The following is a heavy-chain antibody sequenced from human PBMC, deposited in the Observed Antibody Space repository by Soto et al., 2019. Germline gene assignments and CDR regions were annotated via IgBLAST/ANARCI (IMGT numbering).Heavy chain of an antibody. D-gene: IGHD1-26*01. J-gene: IGHJ6*02. Sequence: QVQLVESGGSVVQPGRSLRLSCAASGFTFSNYGMHWVRQAPGKGLEWVAIIWYDGSNDYYVDSVKGRFTISRDNSKNTLSLQMNSLRAEDTAVYYCARDRWEFQLFYYGLDVWGQGTTVTVSS. V-gene: IGHV3-33*01. CDR1: GFTFSNYG. CDR3: ARDRWEFQLFYYGLDV. CDR2: IWYDGSND.